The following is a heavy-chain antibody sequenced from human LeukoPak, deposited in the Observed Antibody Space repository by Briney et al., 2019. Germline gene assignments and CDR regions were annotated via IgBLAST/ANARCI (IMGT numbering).Heavy chain of an antibody. D-gene: IGHD4-17*01. Sequence: PSETLSLTCTVSGGSISSGGYYWSWIRQHPGKGLEWIGYIYYSGSTYYNPSLKSRVTISVDTSKNQFSLKLSSVTAADTAVYYCARESPETYGDYVDYWGQGTLVTVSS. CDR3: ARESPETYGDYVDY. J-gene: IGHJ4*02. CDR2: IYYSGST. V-gene: IGHV4-31*03. CDR1: GGSISSGGYY.